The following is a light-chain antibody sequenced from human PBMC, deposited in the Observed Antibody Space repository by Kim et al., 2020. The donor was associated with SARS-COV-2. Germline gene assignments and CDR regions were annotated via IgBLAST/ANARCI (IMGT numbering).Light chain of an antibody. J-gene: IGKJ2*01. CDR3: LQGTHWPT. Sequence: GQPASISCKSSQSLLHSNGDTYLSWFQQRPGQPPRRLIYKVSDRDSGVPDRFSGSGSGTDFTLKISRVEADDVAIYYCLQGTHWPTFGQGTKLEI. CDR1: QSLLHSNGDTY. CDR2: KVS. V-gene: IGKV2-30*02.